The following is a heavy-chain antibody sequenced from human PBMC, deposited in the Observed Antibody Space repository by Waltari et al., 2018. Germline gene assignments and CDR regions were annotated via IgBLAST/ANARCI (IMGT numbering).Heavy chain of an antibody. Sequence: EVQLVESGGGLVKTGGSLRLSCAASGFTFSSYSMHWVRQAPGKGLEWVSSISSSSSYIYYADSVKGRFTISRDNAKNSLYLQMNSLRAEDTAVYYCARDAGYSSSHWYFDLWGRGTLVTVSS. J-gene: IGHJ2*01. V-gene: IGHV3-21*01. CDR3: ARDAGYSSSHWYFDL. D-gene: IGHD6-13*01. CDR1: GFTFSSYS. CDR2: ISSSSSYI.